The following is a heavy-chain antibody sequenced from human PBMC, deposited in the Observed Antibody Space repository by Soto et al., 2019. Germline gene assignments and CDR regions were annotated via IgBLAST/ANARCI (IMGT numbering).Heavy chain of an antibody. J-gene: IGHJ4*02. CDR3: AKDRMGAGVRGYFDY. CDR1: GFTFSSYG. V-gene: IGHV3-30*18. CDR2: ISYDGSNK. D-gene: IGHD3-10*01. Sequence: QVQLVESGGGVVQPGKSLRLSCAGSGFTFSSYGMDWVRQAPGKGLEWVAVISYDGSNKYYADSVKGRFTISRDNSKNTMDLQMRSLRADDTAVYYCAKDRMGAGVRGYFDYWGQGTLVPVSS.